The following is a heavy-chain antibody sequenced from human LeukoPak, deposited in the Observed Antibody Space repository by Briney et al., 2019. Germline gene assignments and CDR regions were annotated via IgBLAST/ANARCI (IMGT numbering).Heavy chain of an antibody. V-gene: IGHV4-34*01. J-gene: IGHJ6*03. Sequence: SETLSLTCAVYGGSFSGYYWSWIRQPPGKGLEWIGEMNHSGSTNYNPSLKSRVTISVDTSKNQISLTRSSVTAADTAVSYCARQNFYRYCRSTSCYRPYYYYYMDVWGKGTTVTISS. CDR3: ARQNFYRYCRSTSCYRPYYYYYMDV. CDR1: GGSFSGYY. D-gene: IGHD2-2*01. CDR2: MNHSGST.